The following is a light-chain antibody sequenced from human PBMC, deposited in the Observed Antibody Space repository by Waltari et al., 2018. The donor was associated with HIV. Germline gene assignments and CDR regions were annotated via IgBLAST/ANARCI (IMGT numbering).Light chain of an antibody. CDR2: GAS. J-gene: IGKJ4*01. CDR3: QQYATSPELT. V-gene: IGKV3-20*01. Sequence: EIVLTQSPDTLSLSPGERATISCTASQSVTSGNLAWYQQKPGRTPRLVISGASSRATGIPDRFSGSGSGTHFTLTINGVEPEDFAVYFCQQYATSPELTFGGGTQLDIK. CDR1: QSVTSGN.